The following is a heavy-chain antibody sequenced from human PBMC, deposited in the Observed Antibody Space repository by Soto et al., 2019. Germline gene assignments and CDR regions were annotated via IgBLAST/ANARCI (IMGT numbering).Heavy chain of an antibody. Sequence: GESLKISCEGSGYSFTTYWIGWVRQMPGKGLEWMGIIYPGDSDTRYSPSCQGQVTIAGDKAITTAYLQWSSLKASDTAMYYCARRGSGTNSYFDYWGQGTLVTVSS. CDR2: IYPGDSDT. V-gene: IGHV5-51*01. CDR1: GYSFTTYW. D-gene: IGHD1-26*01. J-gene: IGHJ4*02. CDR3: ARRGSGTNSYFDY.